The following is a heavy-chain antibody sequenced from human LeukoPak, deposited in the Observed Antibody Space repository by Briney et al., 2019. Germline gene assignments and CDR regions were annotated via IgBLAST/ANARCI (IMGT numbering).Heavy chain of an antibody. CDR1: GFTFSDYY. J-gene: IGHJ4*02. Sequence: GSLRLSCAASGFTFSDYYMSWIRQAPGKGLEWIGHIYDIGGTIYNPSLKSRVTISVDTSQNQFSLKLSSVTAADTAVYYCARETDLYYDSSAFGYWGQGTLVTVSS. V-gene: IGHV4-59*01. CDR3: ARETDLYYDSSAFGY. CDR2: IYDIGGT. D-gene: IGHD3-22*01.